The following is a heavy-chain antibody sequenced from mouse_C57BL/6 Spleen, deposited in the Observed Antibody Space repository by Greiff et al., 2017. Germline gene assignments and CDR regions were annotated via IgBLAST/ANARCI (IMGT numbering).Heavy chain of an antibody. J-gene: IGHJ1*03. V-gene: IGHV1-50*01. CDR3: ARRNYSNNWYFDV. CDR1: GYTFTSYW. CDR2: IDPSDSYT. Sequence: QVQLQQSGAELVKPGASVKLSCKASGYTFTSYWMQWVKQRPGQGLEWIGEIDPSDSYTNYNQKFKGKATLTVDTSSSTAYMQLSSLTSEDSAVYYCARRNYSNNWYFDVWGTGTTVTVSS. D-gene: IGHD2-5*01.